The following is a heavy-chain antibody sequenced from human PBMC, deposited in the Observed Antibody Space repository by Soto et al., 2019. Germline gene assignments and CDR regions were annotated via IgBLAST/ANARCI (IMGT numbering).Heavy chain of an antibody. J-gene: IGHJ6*02. Sequence: GGSLRLSCAVSGFTFDDYGMSWVRQAPGKGLEWVSGINWNGGSTGYADSVKGRFTISRDNAKNSLYLQMNSLRAEDTALYHCARGSGLGIVARPGYYYYGMDVWGQGTTVTVSS. CDR1: GFTFDDYG. CDR2: INWNGGST. CDR3: ARGSGLGIVARPGYYYYGMDV. D-gene: IGHD6-6*01. V-gene: IGHV3-20*01.